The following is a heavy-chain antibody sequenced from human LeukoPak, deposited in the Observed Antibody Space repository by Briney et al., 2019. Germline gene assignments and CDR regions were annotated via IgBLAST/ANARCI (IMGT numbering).Heavy chain of an antibody. D-gene: IGHD1-26*01. CDR1: GCTFTDYF. CDR2: INPHSGGT. CDR3: ARGGLPAFYYYMDV. J-gene: IGHJ6*03. Sequence: ASVKVSCKAFGCTFTDYFMHWVRQAPGQGLEWMGWINPHSGGTNYAQKFQGRVTMTRDTSISTAYVELNRLRSDDTAVYYCARGGLPAFYYYMDVWGKGTTVTVSS. V-gene: IGHV1-2*02.